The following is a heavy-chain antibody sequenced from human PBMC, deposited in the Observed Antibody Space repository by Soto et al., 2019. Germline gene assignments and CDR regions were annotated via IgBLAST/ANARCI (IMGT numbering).Heavy chain of an antibody. D-gene: IGHD6-19*01. Sequence: QVLLQESGPGLVQPSGTLSLSCVVSGVSISSNYYWGWVRQPPGKGLEWLGDISHIGSVNYNPSRKRRVTISMEKSQNQFSLKVTSVAAADTAGYYFARSFGRYAIDYRGQGTLVIVSS. V-gene: IGHV4-4*02. CDR2: ISHIGSV. CDR1: GVSISSNYY. J-gene: IGHJ4*02. CDR3: ARSFGRYAIDY.